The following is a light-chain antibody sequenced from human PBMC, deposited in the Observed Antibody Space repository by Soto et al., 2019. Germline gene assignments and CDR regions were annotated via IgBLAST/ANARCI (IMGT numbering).Light chain of an antibody. Sequence: EIVFTQSPGTLSLSPGERSTLSCSSSESVSSSYLAWYQQKTGQDPRLLIYGASSRATGIPDRLSGSGSGTDFTLTISRLEPEDFAVYYCQQYGSSPPITFGGGTQVDIK. CDR3: QQYGSSPPIT. J-gene: IGKJ4*01. V-gene: IGKV3-20*01. CDR1: ESVSSSY. CDR2: GAS.